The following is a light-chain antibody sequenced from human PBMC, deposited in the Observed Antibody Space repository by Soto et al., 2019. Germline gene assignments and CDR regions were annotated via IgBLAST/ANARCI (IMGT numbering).Light chain of an antibody. V-gene: IGLV2-23*01. CDR2: EGT. CDR3: CSYAGSGTSGYV. CDR1: SSDVGSYNL. Sequence: QSALTQPASVSGSTGQSITISCTGTSSDVGSYNLVSWYQQHPGKAPKLMIYEGTKRHSGVSNRFSGSKSGNTASLTIAGLQAEDEADYYCCSYAGSGTSGYVFGSGTKVTVL. J-gene: IGLJ1*01.